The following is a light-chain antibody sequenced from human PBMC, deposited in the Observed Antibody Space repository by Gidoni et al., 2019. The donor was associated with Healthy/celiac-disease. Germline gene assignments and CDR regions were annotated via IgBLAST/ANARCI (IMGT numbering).Light chain of an antibody. J-gene: IGKJ1*01. Sequence: DIQMTQYPSSLSASVGDRVTITCRASQSISSYLNWYQLKPGKAPNLLIYAASSLQSGVPSRFSGSGSGTDFTLTITSLQPDDVATYHCQHSYSTPRTFGQGTKVEIK. V-gene: IGKV1-39*01. CDR3: QHSYSTPRT. CDR1: QSISSY. CDR2: AAS.